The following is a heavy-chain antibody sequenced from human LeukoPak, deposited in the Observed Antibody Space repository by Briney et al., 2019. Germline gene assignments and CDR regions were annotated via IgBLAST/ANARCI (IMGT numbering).Heavy chain of an antibody. CDR3: ATWTYYGDYRWGAFDI. V-gene: IGHV4-39*07. D-gene: IGHD4-17*01. J-gene: IGHJ3*02. CDR1: GGSISSSSYY. Sequence: SETLSLTCTVSGGSISSSSYYWGWIRQPPGKGLEWIGGIYYSGSTYYNPSLKSRVTISVDTSKNQFSLKLSSVTAADTAVYYCATWTYYGDYRWGAFDIWGQGTMVTVSS. CDR2: IYYSGST.